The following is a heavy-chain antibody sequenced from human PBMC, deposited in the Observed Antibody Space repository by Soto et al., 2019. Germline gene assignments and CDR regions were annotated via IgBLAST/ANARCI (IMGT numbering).Heavy chain of an antibody. CDR2: IYHSGST. D-gene: IGHD2-8*02. V-gene: IGHV4-39*07. Sequence: PSETLSLTCTVSGCSISSSSYYWGWIRQPPGKGLEWIGEIYHSGSTNYNPSLKSRVTISVDKSKNQFSLRLSSVTAADTAVFYCARGGLVERLFDPWGQGTLVTVSS. J-gene: IGHJ5*02. CDR3: ARGGLVERLFDP. CDR1: GCSISSSSYY.